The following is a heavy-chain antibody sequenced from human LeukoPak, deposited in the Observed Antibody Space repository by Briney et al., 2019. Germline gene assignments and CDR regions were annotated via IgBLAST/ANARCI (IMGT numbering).Heavy chain of an antibody. CDR2: INPNSGGT. V-gene: IGHV1-2*02. CDR3: ARDPFQNIAARPDDY. Sequence: ASVKVSCKASGYTFTGYYMHWVRQAPGQGLEWMGWINPNSGGTNYAQKFQGRVTMTRDTSISIAYMELSRLRSDDTAVYYCARDPFQNIAARPDDYWGQGTLVTVSS. CDR1: GYTFTGYY. D-gene: IGHD6-6*01. J-gene: IGHJ4*02.